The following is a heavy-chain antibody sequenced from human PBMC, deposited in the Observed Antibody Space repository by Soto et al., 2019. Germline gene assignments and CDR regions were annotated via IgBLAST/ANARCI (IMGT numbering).Heavy chain of an antibody. D-gene: IGHD6-19*01. CDR2: ISAYNGNT. V-gene: IGHV1-18*01. CDR3: AREKNSSGWYYYGMDV. CDR1: GYTFTSYG. Sequence: QVELVQSGAEVKKPGASVKVSCKASGYTFTSYGISWMRQAPGQGLEWMGWISAYNGNTNYAQKLQGRVTMTTDTSTCTAYMELRSLRSDDTAVYYCAREKNSSGWYYYGMDVWGQGTTVTVSS. J-gene: IGHJ6*02.